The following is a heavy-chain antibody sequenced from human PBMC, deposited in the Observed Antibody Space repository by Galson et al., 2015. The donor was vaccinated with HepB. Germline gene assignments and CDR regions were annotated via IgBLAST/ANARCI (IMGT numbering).Heavy chain of an antibody. CDR1: GGSISSYY. D-gene: IGHD1-26*01. V-gene: IGHV4-59*01. CDR2: IYYSGST. CDR3: ARGVSGSYWGGYYFDY. Sequence: TLSLTCTVSGGSISSYYWSWIRQPPGKGLEWIGYIYYSGSTNYNPSLKSRVTISVDTSKNQFSLKLSSVTAADTAVYYCARGVSGSYWGGYYFDYWGQGTLVTVSS. J-gene: IGHJ4*02.